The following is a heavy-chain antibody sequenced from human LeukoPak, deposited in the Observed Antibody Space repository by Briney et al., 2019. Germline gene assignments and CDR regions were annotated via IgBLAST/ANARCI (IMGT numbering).Heavy chain of an antibody. V-gene: IGHV3-23*01. CDR3: AKGYSDFGTGFDF. Sequence: PGGSLRLPCAASGFTFSSYAMSWVRQAPGKGLEWVSAISGSGGSTYYADSVQGRFTISRDNSDNTLYLQMNSLRAEDTAVYYCAKGYSDFGTGFDFWGQGTLVTVSS. CDR2: ISGSGGST. D-gene: IGHD4/OR15-4a*01. J-gene: IGHJ4*02. CDR1: GFTFSSYA.